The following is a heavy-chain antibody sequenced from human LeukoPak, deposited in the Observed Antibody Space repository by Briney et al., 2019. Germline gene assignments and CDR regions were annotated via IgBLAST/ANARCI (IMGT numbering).Heavy chain of an antibody. CDR2: ISGSGGYI. CDR3: APDLRGSASSLDD. V-gene: IGHV3-21*04. Sequence: GGSLRLSCAASGFTFSTYSMNWVRQAPGKGLEWVSSISGSGGYIKYADSVRGRFTISRDNAKNSLFLQMNSLRAEGTAVYYCAPDLRGSASSLDDWGQGTLVTVSS. D-gene: IGHD6-25*01. CDR1: GFTFSTYS. J-gene: IGHJ4*02.